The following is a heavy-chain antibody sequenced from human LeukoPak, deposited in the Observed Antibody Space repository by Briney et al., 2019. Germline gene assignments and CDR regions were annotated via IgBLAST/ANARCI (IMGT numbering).Heavy chain of an antibody. J-gene: IGHJ4*02. D-gene: IGHD3-3*01. CDR2: ISGTSSLI. V-gene: IGHV3-48*02. CDR3: VRDQFFSFDY. Sequence: GGSLRLSFAASGFTFSTYSMNWVRQAPGKGLGWVSYISGTSSLIYYADSVKGRFTISRDNAKNSLYLQMNSLRDEDTAVYYCVRDQFFSFDYWGQGTLVTVSS. CDR1: GFTFSTYS.